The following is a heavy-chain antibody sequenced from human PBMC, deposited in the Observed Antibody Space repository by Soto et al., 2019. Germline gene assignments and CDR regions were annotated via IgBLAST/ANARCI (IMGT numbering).Heavy chain of an antibody. CDR1: GGSISGYY. V-gene: IGHV4-59*01. Sequence: SETLSLTCTVSGGSISGYYWSWIRQPPGRGLELIGYMYNTGSTVYNPSFKSRVTISLDTSKNQFSLKLNSVTAADTAVYYCARDLWGYCGTDCYPLDVWGQGTTVTVS. CDR3: ARDLWGYCGTDCYPLDV. D-gene: IGHD2-21*02. CDR2: MYNTGST. J-gene: IGHJ6*02.